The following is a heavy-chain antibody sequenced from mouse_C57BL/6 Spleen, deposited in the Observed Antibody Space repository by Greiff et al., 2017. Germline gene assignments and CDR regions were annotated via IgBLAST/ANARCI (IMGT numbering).Heavy chain of an antibody. CDR1: GYSFTDYN. CDR2: INPNYGTT. CDR3: ARGGIYYGNYDSMDY. D-gene: IGHD2-1*01. Sequence: EVKLVESGPELVKPGASVKISCKASGYSFTDYNMNWVKQSNGKSLEWIGVINPNYGTTSYNQKFKGKATLTVDQSSSTAYMQLNSLTSEDSAVYYCARGGIYYGNYDSMDYWGQGTSVTVSS. J-gene: IGHJ4*01. V-gene: IGHV1-39*01.